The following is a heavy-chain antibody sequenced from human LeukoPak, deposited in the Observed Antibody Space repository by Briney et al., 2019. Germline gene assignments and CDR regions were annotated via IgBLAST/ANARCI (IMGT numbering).Heavy chain of an antibody. CDR3: ARLRRNSDRSGFYYYYDY. Sequence: MAGGSLRLSCAASGFIFSSYSFNWVRQAPGKGLEWVSSINTVCTYIYYADPVRGRFTISRDNAENSLWLQMNSLRAQDSPVYYCARLRRNSDRSGFYYYYDYWGQGTLVTVSS. J-gene: IGHJ4*02. V-gene: IGHV3-21*01. CDR2: INTVCTYI. D-gene: IGHD3-22*01. CDR1: GFIFSSYS.